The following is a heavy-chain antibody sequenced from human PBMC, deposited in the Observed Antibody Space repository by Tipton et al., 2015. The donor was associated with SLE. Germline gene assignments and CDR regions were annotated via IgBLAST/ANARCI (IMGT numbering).Heavy chain of an antibody. Sequence: TLSLTCAVSGTSVSSFYWSWIRQPPGKGLEWIGNIYHTGTTNYNPSLKSRVTISVDTSNNQVSLRLKSVTATDTAVYYCARDERASFDPWGPGTLVTVSS. CDR2: IYHTGTT. CDR1: GTSVSSFY. D-gene: IGHD6-25*01. V-gene: IGHV4-59*02. J-gene: IGHJ5*02. CDR3: ARDERASFDP.